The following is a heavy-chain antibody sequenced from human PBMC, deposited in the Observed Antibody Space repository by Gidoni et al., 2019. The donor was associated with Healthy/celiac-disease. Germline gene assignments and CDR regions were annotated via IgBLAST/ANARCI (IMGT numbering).Heavy chain of an antibody. CDR2: ISGVGGST. CDR1: GFTFSSYA. J-gene: IGHJ6*02. Sequence: EVQLLESGGGLVQPGGSLRLSCAGSGFTFSSYARSWVRQAPGKGLEWVSAISGVGGSTYYADSVKGRFTISRDNSKNTLYLQMNSLRAEDTAVYYCARSSLGSGSYEPYYYYGMDVWGQGTTVTVSS. CDR3: ARSSLGSGSYEPYYYYGMDV. V-gene: IGHV3-23*01. D-gene: IGHD3-10*01.